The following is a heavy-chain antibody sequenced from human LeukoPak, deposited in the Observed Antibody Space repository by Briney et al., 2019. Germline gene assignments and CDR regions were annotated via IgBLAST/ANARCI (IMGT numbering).Heavy chain of an antibody. D-gene: IGHD2-2*01. J-gene: IGHJ6*03. CDR1: GYTFTSYG. V-gene: IGHV1-18*01. CDR3: ARVAHPYCSSTSCPSDYYYYMDV. CDR2: ISAYNGNT. Sequence: ASVKVSCKASGYTFTSYGISWVRQAPGQGLEWMGWISAYNGNTNYAQKLQGRVTMTTDTSTSTAYMELSSLRSEDTAVYYCARVAHPYCSSTSCPSDYYYYMDVWGKGTTVTVSS.